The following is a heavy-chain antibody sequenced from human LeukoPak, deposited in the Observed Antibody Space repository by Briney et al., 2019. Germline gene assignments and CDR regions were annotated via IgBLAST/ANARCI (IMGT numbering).Heavy chain of an antibody. V-gene: IGHV3-7*03. Sequence: GGSLRVSCAPSGFTFSSYWMSWVRQAPGKGLEWVANIKQDGSEKYYVDSVKGRFTISRDNAKNSLYLQMNSLRADDTAVYYCARKAYRLDVWGKGTTVTVSS. D-gene: IGHD3-16*02. CDR3: ARKAYRLDV. J-gene: IGHJ6*04. CDR2: IKQDGSEK. CDR1: GFTFSSYW.